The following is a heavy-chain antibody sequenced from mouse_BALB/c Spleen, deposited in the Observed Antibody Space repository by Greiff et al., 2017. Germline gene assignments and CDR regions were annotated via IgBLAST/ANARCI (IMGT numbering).Heavy chain of an antibody. V-gene: IGHV5-6-4*01. CDR1: GFTFSSYT. J-gene: IGHJ2*01. CDR2: ISSGGSYT. Sequence: EVHLVESGGGLVKPGGSLKLSCAASGFTFSSYTMSWVRQTPEKRLEWVATISSGGSYTYYPDSVKGRFTISRDNAQNTLYLQMSSLKSEDTAMYYCTRDCDVYYFDYWGQGTTLTVSS. D-gene: IGHD2-3*01. CDR3: TRDCDVYYFDY.